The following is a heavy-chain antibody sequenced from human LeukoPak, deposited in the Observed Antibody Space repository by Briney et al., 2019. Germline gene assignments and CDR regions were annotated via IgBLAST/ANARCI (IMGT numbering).Heavy chain of an antibody. CDR2: IYPGDSEI. CDR1: GYTFFSYW. CDR3: ARWDYDIMTAYIYY. D-gene: IGHD3-9*01. J-gene: IGHJ4*02. Sequence: GESLKISCKGSGYTFFSYWISWVRQRPGKGLEWMGIIYPGDSEIRYSPSFQGQVTISADKSISTAYLQWSSLKASDTAMYYCARWDYDIMTAYIYYWGQGTLVTVSS. V-gene: IGHV5-51*01.